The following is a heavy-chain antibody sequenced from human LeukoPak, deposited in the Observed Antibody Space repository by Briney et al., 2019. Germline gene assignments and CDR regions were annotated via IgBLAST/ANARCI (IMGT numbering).Heavy chain of an antibody. Sequence: PGGSLRLSCAASGFTFSSYAMSWVRQAPGKGLEWVSGISGSDGSTNYADSVKGRFTISRDNSKNTLYLQMNSLRAEDTAVYYCANLGSTLDYYDSSGYYYEGYWGQGTLVTVSS. CDR3: ANLGSTLDYYDSSGYYYEGY. CDR2: ISGSDGST. CDR1: GFTFSSYA. V-gene: IGHV3-23*01. D-gene: IGHD3-22*01. J-gene: IGHJ4*02.